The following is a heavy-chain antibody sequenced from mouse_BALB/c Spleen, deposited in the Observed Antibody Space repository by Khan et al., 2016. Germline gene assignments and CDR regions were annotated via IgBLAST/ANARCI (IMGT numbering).Heavy chain of an antibody. CDR2: INPSNGRT. J-gene: IGHJ3*01. Sequence: QVQLQQPGAELVKPGASVKLSCKASGYTFTSYWMHWVKQRPGQGLEWIGEINPSNGRTNYNEKFKSQATLTVDKSSRTAFMQLSSLTSEDSAVYYCARSLYDYDGAYWGQGTLVTVSA. CDR3: ARSLYDYDGAY. D-gene: IGHD2-4*01. V-gene: IGHV1S81*02. CDR1: GYTFTSYW.